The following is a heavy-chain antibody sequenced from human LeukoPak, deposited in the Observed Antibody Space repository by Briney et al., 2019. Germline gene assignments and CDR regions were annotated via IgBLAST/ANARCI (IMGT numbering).Heavy chain of an antibody. CDR1: GFTFSSYG. CDR3: AKDKNELCSVACRSEFNY. D-gene: IGHD2-15*01. J-gene: IGHJ4*02. Sequence: PGGSLRLSCAASGFTFSSYGMHWVRQAPGKGLEWVAVIWYDGSNKYYADSVKGRFTISRDNSKNTLYLQTNSLRAEDTAVYYCAKDKNELCSVACRSEFNYWGQGTLVTVSS. CDR2: IWYDGSNK. V-gene: IGHV3-33*06.